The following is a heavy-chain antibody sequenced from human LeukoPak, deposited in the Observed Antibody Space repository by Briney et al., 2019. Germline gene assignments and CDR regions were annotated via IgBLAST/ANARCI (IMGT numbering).Heavy chain of an antibody. D-gene: IGHD3-10*01. CDR3: ARDVSITMVRGAKDY. CDR2: ISSSSNYI. Sequence: GGSLRLSCAASGFSFSTYSMNWVRQAPGKGLEWVSSISSSSNYIYYADSVKGRFTTSRDNAKNSLYLQMNSLRAEDTAVYYCARDVSITMVRGAKDYWGQGTLVTVSS. CDR1: GFSFSTYS. V-gene: IGHV3-21*01. J-gene: IGHJ4*02.